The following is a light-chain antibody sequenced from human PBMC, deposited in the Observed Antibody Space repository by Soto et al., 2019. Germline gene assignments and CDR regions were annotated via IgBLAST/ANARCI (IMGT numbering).Light chain of an antibody. V-gene: IGKV1-39*01. CDR1: QSIVKY. CDR2: AAS. CDR3: QQSYKART. Sequence: DIEMTQSQSSLSASVGDTVNITCRASQSIVKYLNWYQQKPGKAPRLLIYAASNLQTGVPSRFTASGSGTDFTLTISSLQPDDSATYYCQQSYKARTFGQGTKVEIK. J-gene: IGKJ1*01.